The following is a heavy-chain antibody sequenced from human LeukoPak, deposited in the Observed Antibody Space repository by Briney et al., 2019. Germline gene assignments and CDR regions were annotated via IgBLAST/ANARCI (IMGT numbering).Heavy chain of an antibody. CDR1: EFTFSSYA. CDR2: IRYDGSNT. CDR3: AIDKEELTTYSY. Sequence: GGSLRLSCAASEFTFSSYAMHWVRQAPDKGLEWVAFIRYDGSNTYYADSVKGRFTISRDNSKNTLYLQMNSLRAEDTAVYYCAIDKEELTTYSYWGQGTLVTVSS. J-gene: IGHJ4*02. D-gene: IGHD3-10*01. V-gene: IGHV3-30*02.